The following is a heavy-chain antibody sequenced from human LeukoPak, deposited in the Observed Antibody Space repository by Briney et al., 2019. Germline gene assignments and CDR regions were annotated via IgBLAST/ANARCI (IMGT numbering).Heavy chain of an antibody. V-gene: IGHV4-34*01. Sequence: SETLSLTCAAYGGSFSGYYWNWIRQSPGMGLEWSGEINHSGSTNYNPSLKSRVTISVDTPKNQFSLRLTSVTAAATAVYYCARGRVQYYFGSGSQGWFDPWGQGTLVTVSS. J-gene: IGHJ5*02. CDR2: INHSGST. CDR3: ARGRVQYYFGSGSQGWFDP. D-gene: IGHD3-10*01. CDR1: GGSFSGYY.